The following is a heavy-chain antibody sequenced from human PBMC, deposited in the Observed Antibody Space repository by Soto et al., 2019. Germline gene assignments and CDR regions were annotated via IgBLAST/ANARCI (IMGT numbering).Heavy chain of an antibody. CDR3: ARTSVSNYNCFDP. CDR1: GYTFTDYD. CDR2: ISVDNGNT. V-gene: IGHV1-18*01. J-gene: IGHJ5*02. Sequence: QGQLVQSGAEVKKPGASVKVSCKASGYTFTDYDISWVRQAPGQGLEWMGWISVDNGNTKYVESLQGRVTMTTDTSTSTAYMEVRSLRSDDTAVYYCARTSVSNYNCFDPWGQGTLVAVSS. D-gene: IGHD4-4*01.